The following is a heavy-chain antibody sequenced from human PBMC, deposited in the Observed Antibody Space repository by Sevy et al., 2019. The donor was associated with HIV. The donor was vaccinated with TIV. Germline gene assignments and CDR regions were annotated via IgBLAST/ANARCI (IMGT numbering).Heavy chain of an antibody. CDR3: TRDKTILEGRYGMDV. V-gene: IGHV3-21*01. CDR1: GFIFNDYN. Sequence: GGSLRLSCAASGFIFNDYNMNWVRQAPGKGLEWVSFIFSSSSWIYYADSVKGRFTISRDNTKNSLYLQMNSLRAEDTAVYYCTRDKTILEGRYGMDVWGQGTTVTAS. D-gene: IGHD3-3*01. CDR2: IFSSSSWI. J-gene: IGHJ6*02.